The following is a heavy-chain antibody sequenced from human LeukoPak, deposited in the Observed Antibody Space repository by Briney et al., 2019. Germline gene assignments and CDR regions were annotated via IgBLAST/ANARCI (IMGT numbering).Heavy chain of an antibody. CDR3: TSQKVGTASFDY. CDR2: IRSRDNSYAT. Sequence: GGSLRLSCAASGSTFSGSAMHWVRQASGKGLEWVGRIRSRDNSYATAYAASVKGRFTISRDDSKNTAYLQMNSLKTEDTAVYYCTSQKVGTASFDYWGQGTLVTVSS. D-gene: IGHD2-21*02. V-gene: IGHV3-73*01. J-gene: IGHJ4*02. CDR1: GSTFSGSA.